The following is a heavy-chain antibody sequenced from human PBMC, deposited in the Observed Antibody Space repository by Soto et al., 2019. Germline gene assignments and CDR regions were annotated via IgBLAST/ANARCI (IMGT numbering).Heavy chain of an antibody. J-gene: IGHJ3*02. CDR1: GGSISSSRYY. CDR2: IYYSGST. Sequence: QLQLQESGPGLVKPSETLSLTCTVFGGSISSSRYYWGGIRQPLGKGLEWIGSIYYSGSTYYNPSLKSRVTIPGDTSKNQFSLKLSSVTAADTAVYYCARGGVVAAAGNEAFDIWGQGTMVTVSS. V-gene: IGHV4-39*01. CDR3: ARGGVVAAAGNEAFDI. D-gene: IGHD2-15*01.